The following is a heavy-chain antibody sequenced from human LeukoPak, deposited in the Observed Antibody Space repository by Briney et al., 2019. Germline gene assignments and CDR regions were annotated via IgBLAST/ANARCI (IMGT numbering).Heavy chain of an antibody. V-gene: IGHV4-39*01. J-gene: IGHJ4*02. CDR3: ASTLADRVDY. CDR1: GGSISSSSYY. CDR2: IYYSGST. Sequence: SETLSLTCTVSGGSISSSSYYWGWIRQPPGKGLEWIGSIYYSGSTYYNPSLKSRVTISVDTSKNQFSLKLSSVTAADTAVYYCASTLADRVDYWGQGTLVTVSS. D-gene: IGHD6-19*01.